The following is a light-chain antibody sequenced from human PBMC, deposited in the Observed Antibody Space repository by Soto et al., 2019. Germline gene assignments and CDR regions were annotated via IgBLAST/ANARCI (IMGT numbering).Light chain of an antibody. CDR1: SSDIGAFTS. CDR3: SSYSRTTTLVV. J-gene: IGLJ2*01. V-gene: IGLV2-14*03. CDR2: DII. Sequence: QSALTQPASVSGSPGQSITISCTGTSSDIGAFTSVSWYQQHPGKAPKLIIYDIIHRPSGVSDRFSGSKSVNTASLTVSGLQPEDEANYYCSSYSRTTTLVVFGVGTKVTVL.